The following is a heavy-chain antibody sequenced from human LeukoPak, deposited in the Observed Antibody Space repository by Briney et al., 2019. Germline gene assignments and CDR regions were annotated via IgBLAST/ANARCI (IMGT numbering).Heavy chain of an antibody. CDR2: IYTSGST. J-gene: IGHJ3*02. CDR1: GGSISSGSYY. D-gene: IGHD3-10*01. CDR3: ARGKRYYGTFDI. V-gene: IGHV4-61*02. Sequence: PSETLSLTCTVSGGSISSGSYYWSWIRQPAGKGLEWIGRIYTSGSTNYNPSLKSRVTISVDTSKNQFSLKLSSVTAADTAVYYCARGKRYYGTFDIWGQGTMVTVSS.